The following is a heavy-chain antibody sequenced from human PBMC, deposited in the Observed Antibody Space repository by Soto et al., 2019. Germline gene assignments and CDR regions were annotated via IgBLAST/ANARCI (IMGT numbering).Heavy chain of an antibody. J-gene: IGHJ5*01. CDR3: GRVVEGATRHTDLDS. V-gene: IGHV4-39*01. CDR1: GVSIHNSHSF. Sequence: LSLTCTVSGVSIHNSHSFWGWIRQPPGKGLEFIGTVYYSGGAHYNSSLKSRVTISVDTANNQVSLRMRSLTAADTAVYYCGRVVEGATRHTDLDSWGQGTLVTVSS. CDR2: VYYSGGA. D-gene: IGHD2-21*01.